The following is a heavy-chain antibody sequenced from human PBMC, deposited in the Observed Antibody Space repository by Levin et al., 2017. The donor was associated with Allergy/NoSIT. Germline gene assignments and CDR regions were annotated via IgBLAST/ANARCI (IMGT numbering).Heavy chain of an antibody. CDR3: ARDQGEIFGVVISSEFDY. CDR1: GFTFSSYS. D-gene: IGHD3-3*01. J-gene: IGHJ4*02. Sequence: GESLKISCAASGFTFSSYSMNWVRQAPGKGLEWVSSISSSSSYIYYADSVKGRFTISRDNAKNSLYLQMNSLRAEDTAVYYCARDQGEIFGVVISSEFDYWGQGTLVTVSS. CDR2: ISSSSSYI. V-gene: IGHV3-21*01.